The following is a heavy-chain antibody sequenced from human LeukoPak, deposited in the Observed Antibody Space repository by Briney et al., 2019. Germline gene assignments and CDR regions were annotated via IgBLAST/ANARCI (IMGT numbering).Heavy chain of an antibody. J-gene: IGHJ6*02. Sequence: SETLSLTCTVSGDSVSSGSFYWSWIRQPPGKGLEWIGYIYYSGHTNYNPSLKSRVTISVDTSKNQFSLKLSSVTAADTAVYYCARMTTVTTGYYGMDVWGQGTTVTVSS. CDR2: IYYSGHT. CDR1: GDSVSSGSFY. D-gene: IGHD4-17*01. V-gene: IGHV4-61*01. CDR3: ARMTTVTTGYYGMDV.